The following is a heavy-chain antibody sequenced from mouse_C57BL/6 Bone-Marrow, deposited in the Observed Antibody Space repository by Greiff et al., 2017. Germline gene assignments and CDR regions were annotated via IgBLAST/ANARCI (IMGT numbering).Heavy chain of an antibody. D-gene: IGHD1-1*01. J-gene: IGHJ2*01. V-gene: IGHV1-74*01. CDR1: GYTFTSYW. CDR2: IHPSDSDT. Sequence: LQPGAELVKPGASVKVSCKASGYTFTSYWMHWVKQRPGQGLEWIGRIHPSDSDTNYKQKFKGKATLTVDKSSSTAYMQLSSLTSKDTAVYYSAIFGGSSYDYWGQGTTLTVSS. CDR3: AIFGGSSYDY.